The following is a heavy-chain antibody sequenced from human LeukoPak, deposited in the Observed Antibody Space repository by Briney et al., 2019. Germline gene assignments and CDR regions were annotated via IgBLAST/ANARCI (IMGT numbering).Heavy chain of an antibody. J-gene: IGHJ5*02. CDR3: ARDLRALRYFANH. Sequence: PSVKVSSKASGYAFTGYYMHWVRQAPGQGLEWMGWINPNSGGTNYAQKFQGRVTMTRDTSISTAYMELSRLRSDDTAVYYCARDLRALRYFANHWGQGTPVSVSS. CDR1: GYAFTGYY. D-gene: IGHD3-9*01. CDR2: INPNSGGT. V-gene: IGHV1-2*02.